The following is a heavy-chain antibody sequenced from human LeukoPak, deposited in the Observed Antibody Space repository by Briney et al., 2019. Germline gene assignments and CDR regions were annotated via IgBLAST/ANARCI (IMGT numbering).Heavy chain of an antibody. CDR3: ARVYGDHQDLKYYFDY. D-gene: IGHD4-17*01. V-gene: IGHV1-69*05. CDR1: GGTFSSYA. J-gene: IGHJ4*02. CDR2: IIPIFGTA. Sequence: SVKVSCKASGGTFSSYAISWVRQAPGQGLEWMGGIIPIFGTANYAQKFQGRVTITTDESTSTAYMELSSLRSEDTAVYYCARVYGDHQDLKYYFDYWGRGTLVTVSS.